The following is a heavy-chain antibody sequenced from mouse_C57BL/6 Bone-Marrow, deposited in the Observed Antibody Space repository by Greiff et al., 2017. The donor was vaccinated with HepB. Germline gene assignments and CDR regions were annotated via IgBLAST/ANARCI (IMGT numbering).Heavy chain of an antibody. J-gene: IGHJ3*01. V-gene: IGHV5-17*01. CDR1: GFTFSDYG. CDR3: ARRDDPAWFAY. D-gene: IGHD2-3*01. CDR2: ISSGSSTI. Sequence: EVNVVESGGGLVKPGGSLKLSCAASGFTFSDYGMHWVRQAPEKGLEWVAYISSGSSTIYYADTVKGRFTISRDNAKNTLFLQMTSLRSEDTAMYYCARRDDPAWFAYWGQGTLVTVSA.